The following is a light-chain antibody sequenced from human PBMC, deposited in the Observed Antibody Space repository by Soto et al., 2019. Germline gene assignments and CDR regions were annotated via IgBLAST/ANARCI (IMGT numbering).Light chain of an antibody. V-gene: IGKV3-20*01. Sequence: EMVLTQSPGTLSLSPGDRATLSCRASQTLRSGYLAWYQHKPCQAPRLLIYDVSSRTPGSPDRFSGSGSGTDFTLTISRLEPDDFAVYYCHQYGSSPRAFGQGTKVDVK. CDR2: DVS. J-gene: IGKJ1*01. CDR3: HQYGSSPRA. CDR1: QTLRSGY.